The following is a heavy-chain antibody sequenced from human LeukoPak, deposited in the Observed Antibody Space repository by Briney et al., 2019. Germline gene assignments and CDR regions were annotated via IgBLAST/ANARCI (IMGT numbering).Heavy chain of an antibody. CDR2: IYPGDSDT. D-gene: IGHD1-1*01. CDR1: GYSFTTYW. Sequence: GESLKLSCKGSGYSFTTYWIAWVRQMPGKGLEWMGIIYPGDSDTRYSPSFQGQITISADKSINTAYLQWNSLRASDTAMYYCARRLTTEETFDYWSQGTPVTVSS. V-gene: IGHV5-51*01. J-gene: IGHJ4*02. CDR3: ARRLTTEETFDY.